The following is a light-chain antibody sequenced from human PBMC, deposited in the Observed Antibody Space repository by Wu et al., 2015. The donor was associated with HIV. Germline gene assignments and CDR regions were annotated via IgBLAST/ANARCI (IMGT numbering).Light chain of an antibody. Sequence: EIVMTQSPATLYVSPGERATLSCRASQSVSSNLAWYQQKPGQAPRLLIYGAFTRATGIPARFSGSGSGTEFTLTISSLQSEDFAVYYCQQYNNWPVTFGQGTKVEIK. CDR2: GAF. J-gene: IGKJ1*01. CDR1: QSVSSN. V-gene: IGKV3-15*01. CDR3: QQYNNWPVT.